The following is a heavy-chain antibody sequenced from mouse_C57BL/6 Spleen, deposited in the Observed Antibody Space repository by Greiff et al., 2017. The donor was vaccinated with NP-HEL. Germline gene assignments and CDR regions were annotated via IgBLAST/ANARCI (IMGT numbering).Heavy chain of an antibody. V-gene: IGHV1-54*01. CDR2: INPGSGGT. CDR3: ARNGYHGAMDY. J-gene: IGHJ4*01. Sequence: QVQLQQSGAELVRPGTSVKVSCKASGYAFTNYLIEWVKQRPGQGLEWIGVINPGSGGTNYNEKFKGKATLTADKSSSTAYMQLSSLTSEDSAVYFCARNGYHGAMDYWGQGTTLTVSS. D-gene: IGHD2-2*01. CDR1: GYAFTNYL.